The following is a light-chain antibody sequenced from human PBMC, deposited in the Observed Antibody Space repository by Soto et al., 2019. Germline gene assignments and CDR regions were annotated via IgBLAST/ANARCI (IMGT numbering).Light chain of an antibody. CDR3: QQYNTYWT. Sequence: DIQMTQSPSTLSASVGDRVTITCRASQSISGWLAWYQQKPGKAPKLLIYDASSLESGVPSGFSGSGSGTEFTLTISSLQPDDFATYYCQQYNTYWTFGQGTKVDIK. CDR2: DAS. V-gene: IGKV1-5*01. CDR1: QSISGW. J-gene: IGKJ1*01.